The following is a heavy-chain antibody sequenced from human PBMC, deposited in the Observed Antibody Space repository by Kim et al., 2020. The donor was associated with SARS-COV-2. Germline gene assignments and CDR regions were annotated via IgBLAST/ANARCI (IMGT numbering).Heavy chain of an antibody. D-gene: IGHD2-21*02. J-gene: IGHJ6*02. Sequence: YYEDCVKGRVTISRDNSKNTRYLQMNSLRAEDTAVEYCAKGGVTGWYYYYGMDVWGQGTTVTVSS. CDR3: AKGGVTGWYYYYGMDV. V-gene: IGHV3-23*01.